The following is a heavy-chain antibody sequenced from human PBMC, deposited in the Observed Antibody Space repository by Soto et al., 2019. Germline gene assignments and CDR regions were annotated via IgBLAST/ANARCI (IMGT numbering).Heavy chain of an antibody. J-gene: IGHJ4*02. V-gene: IGHV3-53*02. CDR3: ASTRGNSYDY. D-gene: IGHD5-12*01. CDR1: GFTVSGNY. CDR2: IYNGGGT. Sequence: EVQLVETGGGSIQPGGSLRLSCAASGFTVSGNYMSWVRHAPGKGLEWVSVIYNGGGTYYADSVKGRFTISRDNSKNTLYLQMNRLRAEDTAVYYCASTRGNSYDYWGQGTLVTVSS.